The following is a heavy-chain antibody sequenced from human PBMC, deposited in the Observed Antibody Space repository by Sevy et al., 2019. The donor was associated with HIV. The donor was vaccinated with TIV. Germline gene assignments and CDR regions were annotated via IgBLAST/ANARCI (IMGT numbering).Heavy chain of an antibody. CDR2: ISYDGSNK. CDR3: ARDFGGYYYDSSGYYRSAGMDV. D-gene: IGHD3-22*01. V-gene: IGHV3-30-3*01. J-gene: IGHJ6*02. Sequence: GGSLRLSCAASGFTFSSYAMHWVRQAPGKGLEWVAVISYDGSNKYYADSVKGRFTISSDNSKNTLYLQMNSLRAEDTAVYYCARDFGGYYYDSSGYYRSAGMDVWGQGTTVTVSS. CDR1: GFTFSSYA.